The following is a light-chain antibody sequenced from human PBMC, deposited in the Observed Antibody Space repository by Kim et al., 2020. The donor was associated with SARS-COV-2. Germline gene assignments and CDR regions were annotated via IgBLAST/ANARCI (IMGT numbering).Light chain of an antibody. Sequence: PGDRAALSCRASQSVSSNYLAWFQQKAGQAPRLLIFGASSRATGIPDRFSGSGSGTDFTLTISRLETEDFAVYYCQQYGGSPPTFGQGTKLEI. V-gene: IGKV3-20*01. CDR1: QSVSSNY. J-gene: IGKJ2*01. CDR3: QQYGGSPPT. CDR2: GAS.